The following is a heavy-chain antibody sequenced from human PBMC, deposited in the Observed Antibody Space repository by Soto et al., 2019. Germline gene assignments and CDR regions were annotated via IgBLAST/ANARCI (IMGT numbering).Heavy chain of an antibody. CDR2: IDPSDSDT. Sequence: GESLKISCQASEYSFTSYWIGWVRPLPGKGLEWMGMIDPSDSDTSYSPSFQGHVTISADKSISTAYLQWSSLKASDTAMYYCARLSTSTPDYYYYYGMDVWGQGTTVTVSS. CDR1: EYSFTSYW. CDR3: ARLSTSTPDYYYYYGMDV. D-gene: IGHD2-2*01. V-gene: IGHV5-10-1*01. J-gene: IGHJ6*02.